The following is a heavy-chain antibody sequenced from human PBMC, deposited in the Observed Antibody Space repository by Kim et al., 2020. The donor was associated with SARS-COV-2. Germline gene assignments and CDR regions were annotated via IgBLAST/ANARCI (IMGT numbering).Heavy chain of an antibody. CDR3: ARVRLSVFNY. CDR2: NT. V-gene: IGHV1-18*01. J-gene: IGHJ4*02. Sequence: NTNYAQKLQGRVTMTTDTSTSTAYMELRSLRSDDTAVYYCARVRLSVFNYWGQGTLVTVSS. D-gene: IGHD3-10*01.